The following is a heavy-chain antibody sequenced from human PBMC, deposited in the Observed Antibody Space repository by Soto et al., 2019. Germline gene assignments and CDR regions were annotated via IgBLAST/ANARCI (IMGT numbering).Heavy chain of an antibody. Sequence: QVQLQESGPGLVQPSKTLSLTCTVSGGSISSYYWSWVRQPPGKELQYIGYIYYSGSTNYNPSLKSRVTLAXNTXXNQFSVPLSSVTAAGPAVYYWARGWWEREGYVMAVWGQGTTVTVSS. V-gene: IGHV4-59*08. D-gene: IGHD1-26*01. CDR3: ARGWWEREGYVMAV. J-gene: IGHJ6*02. CDR2: IYYSGST. CDR1: GGSISSYY.